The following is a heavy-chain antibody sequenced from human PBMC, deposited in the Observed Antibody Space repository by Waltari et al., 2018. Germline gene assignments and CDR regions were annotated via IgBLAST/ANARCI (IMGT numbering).Heavy chain of an antibody. J-gene: IGHJ4*02. Sequence: EVELVESGGGLVQPGGSLRLTCAASGFTCRSSWMSWVRQAPGKGLEWVANINQDGSDKWYVDSVKGRFTISRDNVKNSLYLQMNSLRAEDTAIYFCARLGSGYYWGQGTLVTVSS. D-gene: IGHD3-22*01. V-gene: IGHV3-7*01. CDR3: ARLGSGYY. CDR2: INQDGSDK. CDR1: GFTCRSSW.